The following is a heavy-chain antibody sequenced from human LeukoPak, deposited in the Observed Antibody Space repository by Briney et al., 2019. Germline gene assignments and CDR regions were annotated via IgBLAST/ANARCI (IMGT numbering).Heavy chain of an antibody. J-gene: IGHJ4*02. D-gene: IGHD3-3*02. Sequence: SETLSLTCTVSGGSISSSSYYWGWIRQPPGKGLEWIGSIYYSGSTYCNPSLKSRVTISVDTSKNQFSLKLSSVTAADTAVYYCASRIRKPSGSPIDYWGQGTLVTVSS. CDR1: GGSISSSSYY. V-gene: IGHV4-39*01. CDR3: ASRIRKPSGSPIDY. CDR2: IYYSGST.